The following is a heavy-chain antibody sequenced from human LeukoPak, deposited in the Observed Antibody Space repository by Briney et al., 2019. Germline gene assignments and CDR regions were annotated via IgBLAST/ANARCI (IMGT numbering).Heavy chain of an antibody. V-gene: IGHV3-7*03. CDR3: ARDGTET. CDR1: GFTLSTYW. CDR2: IKQDGSET. D-gene: IGHD2-8*02. J-gene: IGHJ5*02. Sequence: GGSLRLSCAASGFTLSTYWMSWVRQAPGKGLEWVANIKQDGSETYYVDSVKGRFTISRDNAKNSLYLQMNSLRAEDTAVYYCARDGTETWGQGTLVTVSS.